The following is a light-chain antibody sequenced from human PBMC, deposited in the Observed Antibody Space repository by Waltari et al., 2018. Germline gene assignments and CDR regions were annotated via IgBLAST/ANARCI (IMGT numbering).Light chain of an antibody. CDR2: WAS. CDR3: QQYYSTPWT. CDR1: QSVLYSSNNKNY. V-gene: IGKV4-1*01. J-gene: IGKJ1*01. Sequence: DIVMTQSPDSLAVSLGERATINCKSRQSVLYSSNNKNYLAWYQQKSGQPPKLLIYWASTRESGVPDRFSGSGSATHFTLTISSLQAADVAVYYCQQYYSTPWTFGPGTKVEIK.